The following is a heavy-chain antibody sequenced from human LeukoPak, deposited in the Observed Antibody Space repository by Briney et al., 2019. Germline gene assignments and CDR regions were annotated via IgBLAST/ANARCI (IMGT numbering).Heavy chain of an antibody. V-gene: IGHV1-18*04. Sequence: ASVKVSCKASGDTFTGYYIHWVRQAPGQGLEWMGWISAYNGNTNYAQKLQGRVTMTTDTSTSTAYMELRSLRSDDTAVYYCARDPRGHTAGRGEAYYFDYWGQGTLVTVSS. CDR2: ISAYNGNT. CDR1: GDTFTGYY. D-gene: IGHD5-18*01. CDR3: ARDPRGHTAGRGEAYYFDY. J-gene: IGHJ4*02.